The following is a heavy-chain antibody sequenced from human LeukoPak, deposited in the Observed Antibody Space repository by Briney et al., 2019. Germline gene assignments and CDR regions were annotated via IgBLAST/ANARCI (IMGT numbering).Heavy chain of an antibody. Sequence: PGGSLRLSCAASGFTFDDYAIHWVRQAPGKGLEWVSGISWNSGSIGYAVSVKGRFTISRDNSENTLYLQMNSLRAEDTAVYYCATLRSPIVVVTGGGYFDYWGQGTLVTVSS. D-gene: IGHD2-21*02. CDR2: ISWNSGSI. CDR1: GFTFDDYA. J-gene: IGHJ4*02. CDR3: ATLRSPIVVVTGGGYFDY. V-gene: IGHV3-9*01.